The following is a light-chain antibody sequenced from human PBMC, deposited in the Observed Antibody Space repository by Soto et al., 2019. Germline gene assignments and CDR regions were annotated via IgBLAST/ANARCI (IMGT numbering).Light chain of an antibody. CDR3: SSYTGGSTYV. CDR2: DVS. V-gene: IGLV2-14*01. J-gene: IGLJ1*01. CDR1: SSDIGGYKY. Sequence: QSVLTQPASVSGSAGQSITISCTGTSSDIGGYKYVSWYQQHPGKAPKLMIYDVSKRPSGVSNRFSGSKSGNTATLTISGLQGEDEAEYYCSSYTGGSTYVFGTGNKVTVL.